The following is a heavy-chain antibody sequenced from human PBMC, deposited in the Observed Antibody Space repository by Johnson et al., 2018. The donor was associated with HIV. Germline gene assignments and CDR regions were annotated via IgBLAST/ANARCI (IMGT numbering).Heavy chain of an antibody. J-gene: IGHJ3*02. Sequence: VQLVESGGGVVRPGGSLRLSCAASGFTFDDYGMSWVRQAPGKGLEWVSGINWNGGGTIDYAAPVKGRFTISRDDSKNTLYLQMNSLKIEDTAVYYCSTSFYFYDSSNYYRVAIDAFDIWGQGTMVTVSS. CDR1: GFTFDDYG. D-gene: IGHD3-22*01. V-gene: IGHV3-15*01. CDR2: INWNGGGTI. CDR3: STSFYFYDSSNYYRVAIDAFDI.